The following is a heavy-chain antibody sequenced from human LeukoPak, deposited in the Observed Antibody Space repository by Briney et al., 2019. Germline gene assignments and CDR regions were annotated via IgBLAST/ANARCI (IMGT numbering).Heavy chain of an antibody. D-gene: IGHD6-13*01. CDR1: GYSFTSYW. V-gene: IGHV5-51*01. Sequence: GESLQISCKGSGYSFTSYWIGWVRQLPEKGLEWMGIIYPGDSGTRYSPSFHGQVTISADKSISTAYLQWSSLKASDTAMYYCACGIAAAGAFDIWGQGTMVTVSS. CDR3: ACGIAAAGAFDI. CDR2: IYPGDSGT. J-gene: IGHJ3*02.